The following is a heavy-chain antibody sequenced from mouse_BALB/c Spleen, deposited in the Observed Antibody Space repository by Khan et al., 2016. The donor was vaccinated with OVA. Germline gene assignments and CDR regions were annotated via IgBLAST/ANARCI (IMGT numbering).Heavy chain of an antibody. CDR1: GYNFTSYW. CDR2: IYPGSGSI. V-gene: IGHV1-55*01. J-gene: IGHJ1*01. Sequence: VELVESGAELVKPGTSVKLSCKASGYNFTSYWINWVRLRPGQGLEWIGDIYPGSGSIHYNEKFKSKATLTVDTSSSTAYMQLSSLASEDSALYYCARRSYYGSSFFDVWGAGTTVTVSS. D-gene: IGHD1-1*01. CDR3: ARRSYYGSSFFDV.